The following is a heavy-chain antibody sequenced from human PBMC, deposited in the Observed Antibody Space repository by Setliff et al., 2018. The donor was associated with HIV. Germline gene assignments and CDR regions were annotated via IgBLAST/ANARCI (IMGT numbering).Heavy chain of an antibody. V-gene: IGHV3-15*05. CDR2: IRSKVDGGAA. CDR3: TTDEKVAFDM. CDR1: GFTFSNAW. J-gene: IGHJ3*02. Sequence: PGGSLRLSCAASGFTFSNAWMNWVRQAPGKGLEWVGRIRSKVDGGAADYAAPVKGRFTISRDDSKNTLYLQMSSLKTEDTAVYYCTTDEKVAFDMWGQGTMVTVSS.